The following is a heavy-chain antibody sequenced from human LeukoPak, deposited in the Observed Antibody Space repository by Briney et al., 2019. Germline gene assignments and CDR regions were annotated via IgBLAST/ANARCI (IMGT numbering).Heavy chain of an antibody. CDR2: IYYSGST. V-gene: IGHV4-39*01. Sequence: PSETLSLTCTVSGGSISSSSYYWGWIRQPPGKGLEWIGSIYYSGSTYYNPSLKSRVTISVDTSKNQFSLKLSSVTAADTAVYYCARSKIWSDPWGQGTLVTVSS. CDR1: GGSISSSSYY. J-gene: IGHJ5*02. D-gene: IGHD4-11*01. CDR3: ARSKIWSDP.